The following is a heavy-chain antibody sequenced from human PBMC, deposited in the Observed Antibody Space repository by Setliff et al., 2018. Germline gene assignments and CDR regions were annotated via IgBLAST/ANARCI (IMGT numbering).Heavy chain of an antibody. J-gene: IGHJ6*03. D-gene: IGHD6-19*01. CDR2: IYYTGST. V-gene: IGHV4-59*12. Sequence: PSETLSLTCSVTGGPISSYYWNWVRQAPGKGPEWIGYIYYTGSTKHNPSLKSRCTMSVDTSKNQFSLNLTSVTAADMAVYYCAREQWLDPPGYYYMDVWAKGTTVTVSS. CDR3: AREQWLDPPGYYYMDV. CDR1: GGPISSYY.